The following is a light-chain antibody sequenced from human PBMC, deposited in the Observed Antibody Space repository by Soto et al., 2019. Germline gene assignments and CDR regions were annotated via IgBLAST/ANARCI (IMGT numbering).Light chain of an antibody. CDR1: QSVFSN. V-gene: IGKV3-15*01. CDR3: QQYNNWPYT. Sequence: EIVMTQSPATLSVSPGERATLSCRASQSVFSNLAWYQQKPGQPPRLLIFGASTRATNIPARFSGSGSGSEFPLTISSLQSEDFAVYYCQQYNNWPYTFGPGTRVDFK. J-gene: IGKJ3*01. CDR2: GAS.